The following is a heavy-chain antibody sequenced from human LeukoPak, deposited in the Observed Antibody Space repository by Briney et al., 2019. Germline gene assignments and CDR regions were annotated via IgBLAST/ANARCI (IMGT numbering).Heavy chain of an antibody. Sequence: ASVKVSCKASGYTFTSYDINWVRQATGQGLEWMGWMNPNSGNTGYAQKFQGRVTMTRDMSTSTVYMELSSLRSEDTAVYYCARDAAAHGLFDYWGQGTLVTVSS. CDR2: MNPNSGNT. J-gene: IGHJ4*02. CDR1: GYTFTSYD. CDR3: ARDAAAHGLFDY. V-gene: IGHV1-8*01. D-gene: IGHD6-13*01.